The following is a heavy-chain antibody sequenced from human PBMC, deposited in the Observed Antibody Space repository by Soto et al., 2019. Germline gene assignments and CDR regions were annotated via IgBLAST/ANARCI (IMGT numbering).Heavy chain of an antibody. CDR1: GFTFSSYA. CDR3: ARENQLLLY. D-gene: IGHD2-2*01. J-gene: IGHJ4*02. CDR2: ISYDGSNK. V-gene: IGHV3-30-3*01. Sequence: LRLSCAASGFTFSSYAMHWVRQAPGKGLEWVAVISYDGSNKYYADSVKGRFTISRDNSKNTLYLQMNSLRAEDTAVYYCARENQLLLYWGQGTLVTVSS.